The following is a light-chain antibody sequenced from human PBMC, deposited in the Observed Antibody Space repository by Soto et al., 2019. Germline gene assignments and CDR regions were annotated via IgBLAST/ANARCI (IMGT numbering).Light chain of an antibody. V-gene: IGKV4-1*01. Sequence: DIVMTQSPDSLAVSLGERATINCTSSHNILYSVNNKNYIGWYQQKPRQPPKLLIYWTSIRESGVPDRFSGSGSATGFTLTISSLQAEDVAVYYCQQFYSIPYTFGQGTKVEIK. J-gene: IGKJ2*01. CDR3: QQFYSIPYT. CDR2: WTS. CDR1: HNILYSVNNKNY.